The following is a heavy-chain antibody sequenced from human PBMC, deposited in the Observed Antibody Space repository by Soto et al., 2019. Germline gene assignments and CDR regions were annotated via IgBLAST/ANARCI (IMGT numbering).Heavy chain of an antibody. J-gene: IGHJ4*02. Sequence: SETLSLTYAVSGGSFTSNNWWTWVRQPPGQGLEWIGEIYRTGSTNYNPSLKSRVTISLDKSENQFSLKVTSLTAADTAVYYCASRDPGTSVDYWGQGTLVTVSS. CDR3: ASRDPGTSVDY. CDR1: GGSFTSNNW. V-gene: IGHV4-4*02. CDR2: IYRTGST. D-gene: IGHD1-7*01.